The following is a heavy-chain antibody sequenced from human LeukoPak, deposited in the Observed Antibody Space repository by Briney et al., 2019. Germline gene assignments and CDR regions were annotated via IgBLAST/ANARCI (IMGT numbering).Heavy chain of an antibody. CDR1: GYTFTSYG. CDR3: ARSDAVAGTGY. V-gene: IGHV1-18*01. CDR2: ISAYNGNT. D-gene: IGHD6-19*01. J-gene: IGHJ4*02. Sequence: ASVKVSCKASGYTFTSYGISWLRQAPGQGLEWMGWISAYNGNTNYAHKLQGRVTMTTDTSTSTAYMELRSLRSDDTAVYYCARSDAVAGTGYWGQGTLVTVSS.